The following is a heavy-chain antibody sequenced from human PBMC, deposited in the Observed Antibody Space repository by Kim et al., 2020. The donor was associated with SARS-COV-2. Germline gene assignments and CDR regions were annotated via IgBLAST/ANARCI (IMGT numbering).Heavy chain of an antibody. CDR2: IYYSGST. D-gene: IGHD3-9*01. J-gene: IGHJ1*01. CDR1: GGSISSYY. V-gene: IGHV4-59*01. CDR3: ARGGTYYDILTGYYHEYFQH. Sequence: SETLSLTCIVSGGSISSYYWSWIRQPPGKGLEWIGYIYYSGSTNYNPSLKSRVTISVDTSKNQFSLKLSSVTAADTAVYYCARGGTYYDILTGYYHEYFQHWGQGTLVTVSS.